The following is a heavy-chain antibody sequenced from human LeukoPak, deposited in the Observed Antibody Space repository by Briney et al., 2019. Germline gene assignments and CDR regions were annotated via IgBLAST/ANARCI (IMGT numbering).Heavy chain of an antibody. CDR3: ASSITMIVVVII. CDR2: IYASGNT. J-gene: IGHJ4*02. CDR1: GGSISSYY. V-gene: IGHV4-4*07. Sequence: PSETLSLTCTVSGGSISSYYWSWVRQPAGKGLEWIGRIYASGNTNYNPSLKGRVTMTVDTSKNQFSLNLSSVTAADTAVYYCASSITMIVVVIIWGQGTLVTVSS. D-gene: IGHD3-22*01.